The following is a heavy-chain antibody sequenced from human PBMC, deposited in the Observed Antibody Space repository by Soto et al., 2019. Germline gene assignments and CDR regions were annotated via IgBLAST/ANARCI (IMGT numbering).Heavy chain of an antibody. CDR2: IYSGGST. D-gene: IGHD1-1*01. J-gene: IGHJ5*02. CDR3: ARELDPLQGWFDP. V-gene: IGHV3-53*01. CDR1: GFTVSSNY. Sequence: EVQLVESGGGLIQPGGSLRLSCAASGFTVSSNYMSWVRQAPGKGLEWVSVIYSGGSTYYADSVKGRFTISRDNSKNTLYLQRNSRRAEDTAVYYCARELDPLQGWFDPWGQGTLVTVSS.